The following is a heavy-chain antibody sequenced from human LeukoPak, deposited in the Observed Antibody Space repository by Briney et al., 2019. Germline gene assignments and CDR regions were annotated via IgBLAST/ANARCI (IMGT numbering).Heavy chain of an antibody. CDR1: GFTFSSYG. CDR3: AREGGYCSSTSCYSWFDP. D-gene: IGHD2-2*02. Sequence: GRSLRLSCAASGFTFSSYGMHWVRQAPGKGLEWVAVIWYDGSNKYYADSVKGRFTISRDNSKNTLYLQMNSLRAEDTALYYCAREGGYCSSTSCYSWFDPWGQGTLVTVSS. CDR2: IWYDGSNK. V-gene: IGHV3-33*01. J-gene: IGHJ5*02.